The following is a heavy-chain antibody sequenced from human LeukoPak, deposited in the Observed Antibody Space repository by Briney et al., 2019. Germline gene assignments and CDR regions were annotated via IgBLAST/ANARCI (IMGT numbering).Heavy chain of an antibody. CDR1: GFTFSSYW. Sequence: GGSLRLSCAASGFTFSSYWMSWVRQAPGKGLEWVANIKQDGSEKYYVDSVKGRFTISRDNAKNSLYLQMNSLRAEDTAVYYCARDDCSSISFYHNWFDPWGQGTLVTVSS. CDR2: IKQDGSEK. CDR3: ARDDCSSISFYHNWFDP. J-gene: IGHJ5*02. V-gene: IGHV3-7*01. D-gene: IGHD2-2*01.